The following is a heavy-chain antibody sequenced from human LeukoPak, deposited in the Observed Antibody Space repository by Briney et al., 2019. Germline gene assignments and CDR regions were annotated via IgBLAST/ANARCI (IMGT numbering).Heavy chain of an antibody. J-gene: IGHJ4*02. CDR1: GGSIDSYY. CDR3: ARVYQSAEYYFDY. V-gene: IGHV4-59*01. Sequence: PSETLSLTCTVSGGSIDSYYWGWIRQPPGKGLEWIGYIYYTGSTEYHPSLKSRVTISLDTSKNQSSLKLTSVTAADTAVYYCARVYQSAEYYFDYWGQGNLVSVSS. CDR2: IYYTGST. D-gene: IGHD2-2*01.